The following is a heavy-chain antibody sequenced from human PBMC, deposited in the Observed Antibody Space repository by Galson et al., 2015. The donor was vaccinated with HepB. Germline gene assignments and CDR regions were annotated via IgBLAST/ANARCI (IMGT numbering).Heavy chain of an antibody. V-gene: IGHV1-2*02. J-gene: IGHJ5*02. D-gene: IGHD3-16*01. CDR3: ARARYDTSAPDH. CDR2: INPHSGGT. Sequence: SVKVSCKASGYTFTGYYIHWVRQAPGQGLEWMGWINPHSGGTNYAQNLQSRVTMTTDTPPTTVYMELRSLRSDDTAVYYCARARYDTSAPDHWGQGTLVTVSS. CDR1: GYTFTGYY.